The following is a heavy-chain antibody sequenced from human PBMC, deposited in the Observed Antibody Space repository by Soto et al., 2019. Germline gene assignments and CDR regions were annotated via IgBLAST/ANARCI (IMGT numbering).Heavy chain of an antibody. V-gene: IGHV3-23*01. Sequence: WSLRLSCATSGFSFSNYAMSWVRQAPGKGLEWVAAITSVGYTYYVDSLKGRFTISRDNSKNTLFLQMNSLRAEDTAVYYCAKDLIDYSNSYFDYWGQGTLVTVCS. J-gene: IGHJ4*02. CDR2: ITSVGYT. CDR3: AKDLIDYSNSYFDY. CDR1: GFSFSNYA. D-gene: IGHD4-4*01.